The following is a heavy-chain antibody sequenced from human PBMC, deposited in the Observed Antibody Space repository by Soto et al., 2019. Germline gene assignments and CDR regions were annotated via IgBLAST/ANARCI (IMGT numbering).Heavy chain of an antibody. CDR3: ASLGPQAIVVVPAAPTDAFDI. Sequence: GASVKVSCKASGGTFSSYTISWVRQAPGQGLEWMGRIIPILGIANYAQKFQGRVTITADKSTSTAYMELSSLRSEDTAVYYCASLGPQAIVVVPAAPTDAFDIWGQGTMVTVSS. D-gene: IGHD2-2*01. CDR1: GGTFSSYT. CDR2: IIPILGIA. V-gene: IGHV1-69*02. J-gene: IGHJ3*02.